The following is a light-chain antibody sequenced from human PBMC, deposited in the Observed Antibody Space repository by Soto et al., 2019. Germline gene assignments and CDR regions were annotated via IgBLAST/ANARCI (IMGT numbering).Light chain of an antibody. V-gene: IGKV1-17*03. J-gene: IGKJ1*01. CDR3: RQHKTFPLT. Sequence: DIQMTQSPSAMSASVGDRVTITCRASQDISNSLAWLQQRPGKVPKRLIYPAPSLQSGVPSRFSGSRSGTEFTLTISSLQPEDFATYYCRQHKTFPLTFGQGTQVEIK. CDR2: PAP. CDR1: QDISNS.